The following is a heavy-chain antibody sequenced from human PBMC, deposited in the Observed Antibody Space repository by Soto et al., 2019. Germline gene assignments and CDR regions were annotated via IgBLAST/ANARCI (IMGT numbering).Heavy chain of an antibody. CDR1: GFTFSSYA. V-gene: IGHV3-23*01. J-gene: IGHJ6*03. Sequence: GGSLRLSCAASGFTFSSYAMSWVRQAPGKGLEWVSAISGSGGSTYYADSVKGRFTISRDNSKNTLYLQMNSLRAEDTAVYYCAKDGRITIFGVVPRPYYMDVGGKGTTVTVSS. CDR2: ISGSGGST. D-gene: IGHD3-3*01. CDR3: AKDGRITIFGVVPRPYYMDV.